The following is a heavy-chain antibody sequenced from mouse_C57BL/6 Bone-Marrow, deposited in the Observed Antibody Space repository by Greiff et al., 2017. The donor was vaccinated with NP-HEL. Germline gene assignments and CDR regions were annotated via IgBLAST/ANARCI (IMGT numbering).Heavy chain of an antibody. J-gene: IGHJ2*01. Sequence: QVQLQQPGAELVMPGASVKLSCKASGYTFTSYWMHWVKQRPGQGLEWIGEIDPSDSYTNYTQKFKGKSTLTVDKSSSTAYMQLSSLTSEDSAVYYCARDYRDYFDYWGQGTTLTVSS. CDR1: GYTFTSYW. V-gene: IGHV1-69*01. CDR3: ARDYRDYFDY. CDR2: IDPSDSYT. D-gene: IGHD2-12*01.